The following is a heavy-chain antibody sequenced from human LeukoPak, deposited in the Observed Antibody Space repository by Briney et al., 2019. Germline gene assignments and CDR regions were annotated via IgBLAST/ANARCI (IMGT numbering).Heavy chain of an antibody. CDR1: GFTFNNYA. D-gene: IGHD3/OR15-3a*01. CDR3: AKDKRFEDLDDY. Sequence: PGGSLRLSCAGSGFTFNNYAMSWVRQAPGKGLECVSAISGTGATTYYADSVKGRFAIYRDNSKNPLYLQMSSLRAEDTAVYYCAKDKRFEDLDDYRGQGTLVTVSS. V-gene: IGHV3-23*01. CDR2: ISGTGATT. J-gene: IGHJ4*02.